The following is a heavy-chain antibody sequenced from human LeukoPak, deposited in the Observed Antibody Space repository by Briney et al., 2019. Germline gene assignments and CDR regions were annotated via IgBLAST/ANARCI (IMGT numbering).Heavy chain of an antibody. CDR3: ARWDYYDTSAYSGDFDY. J-gene: IGHJ4*02. V-gene: IGHV1-2*02. Sequence: GASVKVSCKASGYTFTSYGISWVRQAPGQGLEWMGWVNPNSGGTKYAQKFQGGVTMTRDTSISTVYMELSSLRSDDTAVYYCARWDYYDTSAYSGDFDYWGQGTLVTVSS. CDR2: VNPNSGGT. CDR1: GYTFTSYG. D-gene: IGHD3-22*01.